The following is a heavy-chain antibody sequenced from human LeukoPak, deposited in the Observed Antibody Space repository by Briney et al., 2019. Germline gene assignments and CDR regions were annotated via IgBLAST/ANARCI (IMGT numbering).Heavy chain of an antibody. CDR1: GGSISSSSYY. CDR2: IYYSGST. V-gene: IGHV4-39*01. CDR3: ARHKLNDYGGNSDKYFQH. J-gene: IGHJ1*01. D-gene: IGHD4-23*01. Sequence: SETLSLTCTVSGGSISSSSYYWGWIRQPPGKGLEWIGSIYYSGSTYYNPSLKSRVTISVDTSKNQFSLKLSSVTAADTAVYYCARHKLNDYGGNSDKYFQHWGQGTLVTVSS.